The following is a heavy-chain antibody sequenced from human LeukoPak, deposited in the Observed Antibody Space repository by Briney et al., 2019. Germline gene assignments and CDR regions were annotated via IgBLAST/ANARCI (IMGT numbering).Heavy chain of an antibody. D-gene: IGHD3-10*01. CDR1: GFTVSSNY. CDR2: IYTAGST. V-gene: IGHV3-66*01. Sequence: GWSLRLSCAASGFTVSSNYMTWVRQAPWKGLQWVSVIYTAGSTYYADSVKGRFTISRDNSKNTLYLQMISLRAEDTAVYYCARGGYSGSGNYFDYWGQGTLVTVSS. J-gene: IGHJ4*02. CDR3: ARGGYSGSGNYFDY.